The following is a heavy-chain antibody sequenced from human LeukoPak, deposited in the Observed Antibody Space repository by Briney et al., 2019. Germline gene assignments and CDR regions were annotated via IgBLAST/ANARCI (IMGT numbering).Heavy chain of an antibody. V-gene: IGHV4-59*01. CDR1: GGSISSYY. CDR2: IYYSGST. CDR3: ASGGARIAARPRQNWFDP. D-gene: IGHD6-6*01. J-gene: IGHJ5*02. Sequence: PSETLSLTCTVSGGSISSYYWSWIRQPPGKGLEWIGYIYYSGSTNCNPSLKSRVTISVDTSKNQFSLKLSSVTAADTAVYYCASGGARIAARPRQNWFDPWGQGTLVTVSS.